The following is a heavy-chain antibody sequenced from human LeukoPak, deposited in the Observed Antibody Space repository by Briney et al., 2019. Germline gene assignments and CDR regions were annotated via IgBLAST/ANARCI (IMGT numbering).Heavy chain of an antibody. CDR3: ARDGSGYDRYWYFDP. J-gene: IGHJ2*01. V-gene: IGHV4-39*07. CDR2: IYYSGST. CDR1: GGSISSSSYY. Sequence: SETLSLTCTVSGGSISSSSYYWDWIRQPPGKGLEWIGSIYYSGSTYYNPSLKSRVTISVDTSKNQFSLKLSSVTAADTAVYYCARDGSGYDRYWYFDPWGRGTLVTVSS. D-gene: IGHD5-12*01.